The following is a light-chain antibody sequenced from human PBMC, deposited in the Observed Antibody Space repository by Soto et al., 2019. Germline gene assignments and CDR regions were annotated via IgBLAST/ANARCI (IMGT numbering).Light chain of an antibody. CDR3: HHFGSLPET. V-gene: IGKV3-20*01. CDR1: QSVASSY. J-gene: IGKJ1*01. Sequence: EVGLTQSPGTLSLSPGGRVTLSCRASQSVASSYLAWYQQKPGRAPRLLFYSASSRATGIPDRFSGSGSGTDFTLTISRLEPEDFAVYYCHHFGSLPETFGQGTNVE. CDR2: SAS.